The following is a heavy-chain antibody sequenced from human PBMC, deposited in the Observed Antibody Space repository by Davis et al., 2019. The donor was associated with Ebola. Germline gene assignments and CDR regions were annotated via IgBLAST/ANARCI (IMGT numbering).Heavy chain of an antibody. V-gene: IGHV3-21*06. CDR2: ISTTSAFI. Sequence: GESLKISCAASGFTFNTFGMTWVRQAPGKGLEWVSSISTTSAFIYYADSVKGRFTISRDNAKNSLFLQMDSLRAEDTAMFYCARGLYYNILTNHPPGDPLDIWGQGTMVTVSS. D-gene: IGHD3-9*01. CDR3: ARGLYYNILTNHPPGDPLDI. CDR1: GFTFNTFG. J-gene: IGHJ3*02.